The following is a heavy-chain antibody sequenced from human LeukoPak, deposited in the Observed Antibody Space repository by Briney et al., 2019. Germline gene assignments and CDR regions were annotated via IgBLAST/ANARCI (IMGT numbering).Heavy chain of an antibody. V-gene: IGHV4-61*10. J-gene: IGHJ4*02. CDR3: ASIGPTGDSTR. CDR1: GGSISSGSYY. Sequence: PSETLSLTCTVSGGSISSGSYYWSWIRQPAGKGLEWIGYIYYSGSTNYNPSLKSRVTISADTSKNQFSLKLSSVTAADTAVYYCASIGPTGDSTRWGQGTLVTVSS. D-gene: IGHD2-8*02. CDR2: IYYSGST.